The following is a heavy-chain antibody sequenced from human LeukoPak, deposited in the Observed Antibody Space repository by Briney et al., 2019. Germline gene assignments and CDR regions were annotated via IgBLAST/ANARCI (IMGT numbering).Heavy chain of an antibody. J-gene: IGHJ4*02. CDR3: ARREYSYVLGSYYKPFDY. D-gene: IGHD3-10*01. Sequence: GGSLRLSSAASGFTFRNDEMNWVRQAPGKGLEWISYITSSGSGIYYADSVKGRFTISRDNAKNSLYLQMNSLRDEDTAVYYCARREYSYVLGSYYKPFDYWGQGTLVTVCS. CDR2: ITSSGSGI. V-gene: IGHV3-48*03. CDR1: GFTFRNDE.